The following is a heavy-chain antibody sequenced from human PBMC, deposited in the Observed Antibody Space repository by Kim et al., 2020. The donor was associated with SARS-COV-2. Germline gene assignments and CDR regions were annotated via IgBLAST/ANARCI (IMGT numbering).Heavy chain of an antibody. Sequence: SVKVSCKASGGTFSSYAISWVRQAPGQGLEWMGGIIPIFGTANYAQKFQGRVTITADESTSTAYMELSSLRSEDTAVYYCATIAVAGTYYYYGMDVWGQGTTVTVSS. CDR2: IIPIFGTA. J-gene: IGHJ6*02. CDR3: ATIAVAGTYYYYGMDV. CDR1: GGTFSSYA. V-gene: IGHV1-69*13. D-gene: IGHD6-19*01.